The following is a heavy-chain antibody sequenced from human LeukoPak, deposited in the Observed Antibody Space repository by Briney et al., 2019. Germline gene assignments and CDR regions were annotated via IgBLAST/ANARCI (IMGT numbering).Heavy chain of an antibody. CDR3: ARVEPFRGYSYGPYRYFDL. CDR1: GGTFSSYA. D-gene: IGHD5-18*01. Sequence: SVKVSCKASGGTFSSYAISWVRQAPGQGLEWMGGIIPIFGTANYAQKFQGRVTITADESTSTAYMELSSLRSEDTAVYYCARVEPFRGYSYGPYRYFDLWGRGTLVTVSS. J-gene: IGHJ2*01. CDR2: IIPIFGTA. V-gene: IGHV1-69*13.